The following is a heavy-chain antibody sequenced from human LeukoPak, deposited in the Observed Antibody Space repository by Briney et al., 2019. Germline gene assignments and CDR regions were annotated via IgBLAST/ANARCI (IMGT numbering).Heavy chain of an antibody. CDR2: ISSDGSIT. Sequence: GGSLRLSCATSGFTFSNYWMHWVRQAPGKGLVWVSRISSDGSITSYADSVKGRFTISRDNAKNTLFLQMNGLRAEDTALYYCARVSLSSGCLSNWGQGTLATVSS. D-gene: IGHD6-19*01. CDR1: GFTFSNYW. J-gene: IGHJ4*02. V-gene: IGHV3-74*01. CDR3: ARVSLSSGCLSN.